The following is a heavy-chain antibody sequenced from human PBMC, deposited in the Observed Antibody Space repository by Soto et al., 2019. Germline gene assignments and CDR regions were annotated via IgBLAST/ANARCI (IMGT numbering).Heavy chain of an antibody. CDR2: IKEDGSEK. V-gene: IGHV3-7*01. CDR3: ARDEGCGGGSCYSIWRY. D-gene: IGHD2-15*01. Sequence: EVQLVESGGGLVQPGGSLRLSCAASGFSFGSYWISWVRQAPGKGLEWVANIKEDGSEKYYVDSVKGRFTISRDNAKNSLYLEMNSLIAEETAVYYCARDEGCGGGSCYSIWRYWGQGTLVTVSP. J-gene: IGHJ4*02. CDR1: GFSFGSYW.